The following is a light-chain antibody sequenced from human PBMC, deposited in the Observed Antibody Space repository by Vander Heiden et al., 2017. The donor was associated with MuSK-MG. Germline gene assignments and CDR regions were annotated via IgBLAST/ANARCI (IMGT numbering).Light chain of an antibody. CDR1: QSVSSSY. CDR2: GAS. V-gene: IGKV3-20*01. J-gene: IGKJ2*01. CDR3: QQYGSSPPT. Sequence: EIVLTQSPDTLSLSPGERATLSCRASQSVSSSYLAWYQQKPGQAPRLLIYGASSRATGIPDRFSGSGSGTDFTLTISRLEPEDFAVYYCQQYGSSPPTFGQRTKVEIK.